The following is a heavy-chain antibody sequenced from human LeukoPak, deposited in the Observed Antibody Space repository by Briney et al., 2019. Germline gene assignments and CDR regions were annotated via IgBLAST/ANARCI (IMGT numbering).Heavy chain of an antibody. CDR2: IYYSGRT. CDR3: ARPDQRGYSYGYSAFDI. CDR1: GFTFSSYW. V-gene: IGHV4-39*01. Sequence: GSLRLSCAASGFTFSSYWMSWVRQAPGKGLGWIGSIYYSGRTYYNPSLKSRVTISVDTSKNQFSLRLSSVTAADTAVYYCARPDQRGYSYGYSAFDIWGQGTMVTVSS. D-gene: IGHD5-18*01. J-gene: IGHJ3*02.